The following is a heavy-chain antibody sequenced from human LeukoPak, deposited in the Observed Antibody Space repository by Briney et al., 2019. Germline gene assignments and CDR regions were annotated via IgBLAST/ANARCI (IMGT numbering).Heavy chain of an antibody. CDR3: ATTSGYRNYYYYYIDV. V-gene: IGHV4-39*01. J-gene: IGHJ6*03. CDR2: SYYGGNS. D-gene: IGHD3-22*01. Sequence: PSETLSLTCTVSGGSISSTIYYWGWIRQPPGKGLEWIGTSYYGGNSYYNPSLKSRVTISVDGSKNQFSLTLTSVTAAYTAVYYCATTSGYRNYYYYYIDVWGKGTTVTVSS. CDR1: GGSISSTIYY.